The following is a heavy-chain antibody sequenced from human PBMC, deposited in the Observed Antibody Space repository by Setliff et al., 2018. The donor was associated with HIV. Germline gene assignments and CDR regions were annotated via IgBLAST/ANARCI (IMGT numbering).Heavy chain of an antibody. J-gene: IGHJ4*02. CDR1: GYTFPAYY. D-gene: IGHD6-19*01. Sequence: ASVQVSCKASGYTFPAYYLHWVRQAPGQGPEWMAWINPRNGATTYAQEFQGRVTVTRDTSISTVYLDLTRLTSDDTAIYYCVRVAVTGRGLAYWGQGTRVTVSS. CDR2: INPRNGAT. V-gene: IGHV1-2*02. CDR3: VRVAVTGRGLAY.